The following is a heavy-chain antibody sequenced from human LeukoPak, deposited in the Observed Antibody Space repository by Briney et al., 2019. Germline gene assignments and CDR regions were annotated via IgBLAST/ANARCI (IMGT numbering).Heavy chain of an antibody. J-gene: IGHJ5*02. CDR3: ARVLHKRNYDSSDYYGS. V-gene: IGHV3-48*01. D-gene: IGHD3-22*01. Sequence: GGSLRLSCAASGFTFSSYSMNWVRQAPGKGLEWISYISSSSSTIYYADSVKGRFTISRDNAKNSLHLQLNSLRAEDTAVYYCARVLHKRNYDSSDYYGSWGQGTLVTVSS. CDR2: ISSSSSTI. CDR1: GFTFSSYS.